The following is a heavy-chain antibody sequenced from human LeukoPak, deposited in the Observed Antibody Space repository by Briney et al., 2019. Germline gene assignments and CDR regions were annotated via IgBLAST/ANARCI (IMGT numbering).Heavy chain of an antibody. CDR3: ARHSSGSGSYVAIAY. D-gene: IGHD3-10*01. V-gene: IGHV5-51*01. J-gene: IGHJ4*01. CDR1: GYSFTSYG. Sequence: GESLKISCMGSGYSFTSYGSGWGGQVPGKGLEWMGIIYPGDSDTRYSPSVQGQVTISADQSIRTAYLQWSSLKDSDTAMYYCARHSSGSGSYVAIAYWGHGTLLTVSS. CDR2: IYPGDSDT.